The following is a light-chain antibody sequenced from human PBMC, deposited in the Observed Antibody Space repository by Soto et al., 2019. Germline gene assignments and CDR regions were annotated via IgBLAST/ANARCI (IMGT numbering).Light chain of an antibody. CDR3: QQSHSVPYT. J-gene: IGKJ2*01. CDR2: VAS. Sequence: DIQMTQSPPSLSASVGDRVTITCRASQSINSYLNWYQQKPGKAPDLLIYVASSLQSGVPSRFSGSGSGTDFTLTISSMQTEHYANYYCQQSHSVPYTFGQGTKVDIK. V-gene: IGKV1-39*01. CDR1: QSINSY.